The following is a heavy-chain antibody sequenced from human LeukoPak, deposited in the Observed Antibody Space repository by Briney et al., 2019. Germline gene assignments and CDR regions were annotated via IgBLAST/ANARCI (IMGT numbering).Heavy chain of an antibody. CDR1: GFTFSSYA. CDR2: ITDSGGDT. D-gene: IGHD3-3*01. J-gene: IGHJ4*02. CDR3: VKGSGRSRPYYFDY. Sequence: GGSLRLSCAASGFTFSSYAMTWVRQAPGKGLEWVSAITDSGGDTYHADSVKGRFTISRDNSKSTLYMQMDSLRVEDTAVYYCVKGSGRSRPYYFDYWGQGTLVTVSS. V-gene: IGHV3-23*01.